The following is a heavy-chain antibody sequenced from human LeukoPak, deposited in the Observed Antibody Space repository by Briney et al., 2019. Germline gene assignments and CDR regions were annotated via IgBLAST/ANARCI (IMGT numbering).Heavy chain of an antibody. CDR2: IYYSGST. J-gene: IGHJ4*02. CDR3: ARHGSIVGATDFDY. V-gene: IGHV4-39*01. Sequence: SETLSLTCTVSGGSISSYYWGWIRQPPGKGLEWIGSIYYSGSTYYNPSLKSRVTISVDTSKNQFSLKLSSVTAADTAVYYCARHGSIVGATDFDYWGQGTLVTVSS. CDR1: GGSISSYY. D-gene: IGHD1-26*01.